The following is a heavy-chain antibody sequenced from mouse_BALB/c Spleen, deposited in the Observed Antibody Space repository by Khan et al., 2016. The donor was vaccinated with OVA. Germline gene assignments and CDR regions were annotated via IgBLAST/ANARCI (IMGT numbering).Heavy chain of an antibody. J-gene: IGHJ3*01. CDR1: GFTFSSYG. CDR2: ISSVGDYT. Sequence: EVELVESGGDLVKPGGSLKLSCAASGFTFSSYGMSWVRQTPDKRLEWVATISSVGDYTYYPDNVKGRFTISRDNAKNTLYLQMSSLKSEDTAMFYCASHLTGSFAYWGQGTLVTVS. D-gene: IGHD4-1*01. CDR3: ASHLTGSFAY. V-gene: IGHV5-6*01.